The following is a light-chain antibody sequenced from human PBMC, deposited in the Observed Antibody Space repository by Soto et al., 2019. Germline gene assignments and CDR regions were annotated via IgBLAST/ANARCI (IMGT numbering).Light chain of an antibody. CDR3: QQYGSSPPWT. CDR2: GAS. V-gene: IGKV3-20*01. CDR1: ESVSSSY. J-gene: IGKJ1*01. Sequence: EIVLTQSPGTLSLSPWERATLSCRASESVSSSYLAWYQQKPGQAPRLLIFGASSRATGTPDRFSGSGSGTDFTLTISRLEPEDFAVYYCQQYGSSPPWTCGQGTKVDI.